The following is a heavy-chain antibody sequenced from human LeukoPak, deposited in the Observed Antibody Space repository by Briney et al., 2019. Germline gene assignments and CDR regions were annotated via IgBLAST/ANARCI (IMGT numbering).Heavy chain of an antibody. CDR2: IYYSGST. V-gene: IGHV4-34*09. Sequence: SETLSLTCAVYGGSFSGYYWSWIRQPPGKGLEWIGYIYYSGSTYYNPSLKSRVTISVDTSKNQFSLKLSSVTAADTAVYYCARDRFGELYPDYWGQGTLVTVSS. CDR3: ARDRFGELYPDY. J-gene: IGHJ4*02. D-gene: IGHD3-10*01. CDR1: GGSFSGYY.